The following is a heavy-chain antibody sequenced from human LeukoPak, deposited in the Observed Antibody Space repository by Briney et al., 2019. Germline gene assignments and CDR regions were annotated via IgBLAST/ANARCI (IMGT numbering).Heavy chain of an antibody. Sequence: ASVKISCKVSGYTLTDYYMHLVQQAPGKGLEWMGLVDPEDGETIYAEKFQGRVTITADTSTDTAYMELSSLRSEDTAVYYCATSAQKNYYDSSGYSSYYMDVWGKGTTVTVSS. D-gene: IGHD3-22*01. CDR2: VDPEDGET. CDR3: ATSAQKNYYDSSGYSSYYMDV. V-gene: IGHV1-69-2*01. J-gene: IGHJ6*03. CDR1: GYTLTDYY.